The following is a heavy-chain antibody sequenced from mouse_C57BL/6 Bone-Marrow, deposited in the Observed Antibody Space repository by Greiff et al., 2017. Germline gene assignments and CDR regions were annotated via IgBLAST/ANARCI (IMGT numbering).Heavy chain of an antibody. CDR2: INPSSGGT. Sequence: VQLQQSGAELARPGASVKMSCKASGYTFTSYTMHWVKQRPGQGLEWIGYINPSSGGTKYNEKFKSKATLTVDKPSSTAYMQLSSLTSEDSAVYYCARRSLRDWYFDVWGTGTTVTVSS. CDR1: GYTFTSYT. J-gene: IGHJ1*03. CDR3: ARRSLRDWYFDV. V-gene: IGHV1-4*01. D-gene: IGHD1-2*01.